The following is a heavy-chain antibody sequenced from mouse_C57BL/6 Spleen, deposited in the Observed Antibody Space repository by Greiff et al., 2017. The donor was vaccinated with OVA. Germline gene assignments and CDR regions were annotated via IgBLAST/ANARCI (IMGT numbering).Heavy chain of an antibody. CDR1: GYTFTSYW. CDR3: ASPYDYEAWFAY. V-gene: IGHV1-50*01. J-gene: IGHJ3*01. CDR2: IDPSDSYT. D-gene: IGHD2-4*01. Sequence: QVQLQQPGAELVKPGASVKLSCKASGYTFTSYWMQWVKQRPGQGLEWIGEIDPSDSYTNYNQKFKGKATLTVDTSSSTAYMQLSSLTSEDSAVYYCASPYDYEAWFAYWGQGTLVTVSA.